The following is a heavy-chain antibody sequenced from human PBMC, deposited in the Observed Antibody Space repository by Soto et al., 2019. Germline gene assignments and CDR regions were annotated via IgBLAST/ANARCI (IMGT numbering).Heavy chain of an antibody. CDR2: IYYSGST. CDR1: GGSISSSY. Sequence: PSETLSLTCNVSGGSISSSYWSWIRQPPGKGLEWIGYIYYSGSTNYNPSLKSRVTISVDTSKNQFSLKLSSVTAADTAVYCCASPPQYWGQGTLVTVSS. J-gene: IGHJ4*02. V-gene: IGHV4-59*01. CDR3: ASPPQY.